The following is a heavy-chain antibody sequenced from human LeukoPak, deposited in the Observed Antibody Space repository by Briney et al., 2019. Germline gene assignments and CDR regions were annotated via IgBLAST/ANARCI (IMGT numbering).Heavy chain of an antibody. J-gene: IGHJ4*02. CDR1: GGTFSSYT. Sequence: GASVKVSCKASGGTFSSYTISWVRQAPGQGLEWMGRIIPILGIANYAQKFQGRVTITADISTSTAYMELSSLRSEDTAVYYCARPSGSYGRYYFDYWGQGTLVTVSS. V-gene: IGHV1-69*02. CDR2: IIPILGIA. D-gene: IGHD1-26*01. CDR3: ARPSGSYGRYYFDY.